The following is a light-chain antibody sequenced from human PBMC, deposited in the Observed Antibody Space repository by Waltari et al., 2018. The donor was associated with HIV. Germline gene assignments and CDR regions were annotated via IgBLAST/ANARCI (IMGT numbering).Light chain of an antibody. Sequence: QAVLTQPSSLSASPGASASLTCPLLSGINVGHHRIYWYHQKPGTPPRYLLRYKSDSDKQLASGVPSRFSGSTDVPANAGSLVISGLQSEDEADYYCMIWHGNIWVFGGGTKLTVL. CDR3: MIWHGNIWV. J-gene: IGLJ3*02. CDR2: YKSDSDK. CDR1: SGINVGHHR. V-gene: IGLV5-45*03.